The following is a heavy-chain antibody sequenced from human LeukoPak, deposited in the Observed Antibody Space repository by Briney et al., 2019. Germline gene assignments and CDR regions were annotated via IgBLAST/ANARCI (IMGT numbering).Heavy chain of an antibody. CDR2: ISWNSGSI. V-gene: IGHV3-9*01. CDR3: AKDMDQLLTFDY. Sequence: GKSLRLSCAAPGFTFSSYAMHWVRQAPGKGLEWVSGISWNSGSIGYADSVKGRFTISRDNAKNSLYLQMNSLRAEDTALYYCAKDMDQLLTFDYWGQGTLVTVSS. J-gene: IGHJ4*02. CDR1: GFTFSSYA. D-gene: IGHD2-2*01.